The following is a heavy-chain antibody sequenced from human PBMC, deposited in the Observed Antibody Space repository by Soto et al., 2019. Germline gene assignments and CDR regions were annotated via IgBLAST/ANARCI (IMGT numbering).Heavy chain of an antibody. CDR2: IYYSGST. CDR1: GGSISSYY. J-gene: IGHJ1*01. D-gene: IGHD4-17*01. CDR3: ARGRTVSFEYFQH. V-gene: IGHV4-59*01. Sequence: SETLSLTCTVSGGSISSYYWSWIRQPPGKGLEWIGYIYYSGSTNYNPSLKSRVTISVDTSKNQFSLKLSSVTAADTAVYYCARGRTVSFEYFQHWGQGTLVTVSS.